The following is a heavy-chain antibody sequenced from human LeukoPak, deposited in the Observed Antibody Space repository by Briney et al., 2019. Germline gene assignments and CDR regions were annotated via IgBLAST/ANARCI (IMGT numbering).Heavy chain of an antibody. CDR1: GYTFTGYY. J-gene: IGHJ5*02. CDR3: ARVPGGNTDWFDP. D-gene: IGHD4-23*01. Sequence: ASVKVSCKASGYTFTGYYMHWVRQAPGQGLEWMGWINPNSGGTNYAQKFQGRVTMARDTSISTAYMELSRLRSDDTAVYYCARVPGGNTDWFDPWGQGTLVTVSS. CDR2: INPNSGGT. V-gene: IGHV1-2*02.